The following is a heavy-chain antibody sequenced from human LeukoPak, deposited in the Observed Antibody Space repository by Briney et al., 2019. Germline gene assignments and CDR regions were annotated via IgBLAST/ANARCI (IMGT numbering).Heavy chain of an antibody. CDR2: INCSGCST. D-gene: IGHD3-10*01. J-gene: IGHJ4*02. CDR1: GFIFISYA. Sequence: GWSLSVSCAASGFIFISYAIRSVGPATGKGLYLVSAINCSGCSTYYADSLKGPFTIYSDNSKYPLYLQMNRLRAEDTAVYYCAKDRLWFGEFIFDYWGQGTLVTVSS. V-gene: IGHV3-23*01. CDR3: AKDRLWFGEFIFDY.